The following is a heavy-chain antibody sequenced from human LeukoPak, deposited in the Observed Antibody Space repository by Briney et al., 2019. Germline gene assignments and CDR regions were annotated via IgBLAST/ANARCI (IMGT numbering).Heavy chain of an antibody. Sequence: ASVKVSCKASGYTFTIYYIHWVRQAPGQGLEWMGWINPKSGGTNYAQKFQGWVTMTRDTSISTVYMELSRLKSDDTAVYYCARGGGLRFNYFDPWGQGTLVTVSS. J-gene: IGHJ5*02. CDR1: GYTFTIYY. CDR3: ARGGGLRFNYFDP. CDR2: INPKSGGT. V-gene: IGHV1-2*04. D-gene: IGHD3-3*01.